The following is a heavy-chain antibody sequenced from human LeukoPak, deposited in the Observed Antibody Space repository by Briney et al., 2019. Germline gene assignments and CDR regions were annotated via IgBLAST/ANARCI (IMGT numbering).Heavy chain of an antibody. CDR3: AKDRDGYDSSEIDY. CDR1: GFTFSSYG. V-gene: IGHV3-33*06. J-gene: IGHJ4*02. CDR2: IWYDGSNK. D-gene: IGHD3-22*01. Sequence: GRPLRLSCAASGFTFSSYGMHWVRQAPGKGLEWVAVIWYDGSNKYYADSEKGRFTISRDNSKNTLYLQLNIQRAEDRAVYYCAKDRDGYDSSEIDYWGQGTLVTVSS.